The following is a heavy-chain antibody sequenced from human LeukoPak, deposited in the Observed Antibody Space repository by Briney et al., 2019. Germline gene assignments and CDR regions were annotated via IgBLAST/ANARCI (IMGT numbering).Heavy chain of an antibody. CDR3: AREGVNYGGIDF. J-gene: IGHJ4*02. CDR1: GFRFVNYA. D-gene: IGHD3-16*01. V-gene: IGHV3-30-3*01. Sequence: GGSLRLSCAASGFRFVNYALHWVRQAPGRGLEWVAIISFDGNKNYRADSVKDRFSISRDNSKNTLYPQMDSLTIEDTAIYYCAREGVNYGGIDFWGQGTLVTVSS. CDR2: ISFDGNKN.